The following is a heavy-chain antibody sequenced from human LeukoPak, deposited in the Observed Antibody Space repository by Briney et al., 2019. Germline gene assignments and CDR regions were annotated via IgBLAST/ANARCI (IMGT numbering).Heavy chain of an antibody. Sequence: PGGSLRLSCAASGFTFSSYWMHWVRQAPGKGMVWVARFSGDGTRTGYADSVKGRFNISSDNAKNMLYLQMNSLRDEDTAVYYCGRQQAAAGDYWGQGTLVTVSS. CDR2: FSGDGTRT. D-gene: IGHD6-13*01. J-gene: IGHJ4*02. CDR1: GFTFSSYW. V-gene: IGHV3-74*01. CDR3: GRQQAAAGDY.